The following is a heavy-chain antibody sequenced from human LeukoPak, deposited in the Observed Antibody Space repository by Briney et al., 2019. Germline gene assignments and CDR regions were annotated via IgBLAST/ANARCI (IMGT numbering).Heavy chain of an antibody. D-gene: IGHD3-16*02. CDR2: IRYDGSNK. V-gene: IGHV3-30*02. Sequence: GGSLRLSCAASGFTFSSYWMHWVRQAPGKGLEWVAFIRYDGSNKYYADSVKGRFTISRDNAKNSLYLQMNSLRAEDTAVYYCAKFLYDYVWGSYRYYYYMDVWGKGTTVTISS. CDR1: GFTFSSYW. CDR3: AKFLYDYVWGSYRYYYYMDV. J-gene: IGHJ6*03.